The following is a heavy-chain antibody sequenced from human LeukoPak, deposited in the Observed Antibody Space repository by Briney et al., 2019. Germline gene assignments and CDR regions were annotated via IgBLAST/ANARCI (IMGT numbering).Heavy chain of an antibody. CDR1: GGSISSYY. Sequence: SETLSLTCTVSGGSISSYYWSWIRRPAGKGLEWIGRIYTSGSTNYNPSLKSRVTMSVDTSKNQFSLKLSSVTAADTAVYYCAKDSYAYSGYDGDAFDIWGQGTMVTVSS. CDR2: IYTSGST. D-gene: IGHD5-12*01. V-gene: IGHV4-4*07. CDR3: AKDSYAYSGYDGDAFDI. J-gene: IGHJ3*02.